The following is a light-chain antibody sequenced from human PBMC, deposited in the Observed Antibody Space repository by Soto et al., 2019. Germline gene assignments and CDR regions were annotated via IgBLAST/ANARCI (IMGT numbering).Light chain of an antibody. CDR3: QHRSK. V-gene: IGKV1-9*01. CDR1: HDISTY. Sequence: IQLTQSPSLLSASVGDRVTITCRASHDISTYLAWYQQKPGKAPKLMIYEASTLQSGVPSRFSGSRSGTEFTLTINSLQPDDFAVYPCQHRSKFGQGTRLEI. CDR2: EAS. J-gene: IGKJ5*01.